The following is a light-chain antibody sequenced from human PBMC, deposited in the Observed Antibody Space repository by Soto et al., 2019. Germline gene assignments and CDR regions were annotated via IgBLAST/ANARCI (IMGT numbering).Light chain of an antibody. CDR1: QSVSSN. CDR2: GAS. CDR3: QQYNSWPPT. J-gene: IGKJ1*01. V-gene: IGKV3-15*01. Sequence: EIVMTQSPATLSVSPGERVTLSCRASQSVSSNLAWYQQKPGQAPRLLISGASTRATGVPARFSGSGSGTEVTLTISSLQSEDFAVYSCQQYNSWPPTFGQGTKVDIK.